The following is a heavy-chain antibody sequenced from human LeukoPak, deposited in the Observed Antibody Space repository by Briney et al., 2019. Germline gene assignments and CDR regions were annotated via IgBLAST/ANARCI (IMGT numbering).Heavy chain of an antibody. J-gene: IGHJ4*02. Sequence: SETLSLTCTVSGGSISSSSYYWGWIRQPPGKGLEWIGSIYYSGSTYYNPSLKSRVTISVDTSKNQFSLKLSSVTAADTAVYYCARDYNFWSGYRDYWGQGTLVTVSS. V-gene: IGHV4-39*07. CDR2: IYYSGST. CDR3: ARDYNFWSGYRDY. CDR1: GGSISSSSYY. D-gene: IGHD3-3*01.